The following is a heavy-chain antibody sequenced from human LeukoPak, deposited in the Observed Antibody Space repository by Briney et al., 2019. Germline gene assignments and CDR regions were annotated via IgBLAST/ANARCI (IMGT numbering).Heavy chain of an antibody. Sequence: PGGSLRLSCAASGFTFSSYGMHWVRQAPGKGLEWVAVISYDGSNKYYADSVKGRFTISRDNSKNTLYLQMNSLRAEDTAVYYCAKDRGYTAMGLEDYWGQGTLVTVSS. CDR3: AKDRGYTAMGLEDY. V-gene: IGHV3-30*18. J-gene: IGHJ4*02. D-gene: IGHD5-18*01. CDR2: ISYDGSNK. CDR1: GFTFSSYG.